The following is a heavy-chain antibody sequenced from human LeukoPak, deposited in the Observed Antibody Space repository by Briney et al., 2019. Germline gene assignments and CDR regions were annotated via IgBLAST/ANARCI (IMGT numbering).Heavy chain of an antibody. V-gene: IGHV1-46*01. Sequence: ASVKVSCKASGYTFTSYYMHWVRQAPGQGLEWMGIINPSGGSTSYAQKFQGRVTMTRDMSTSTVYMELSSLRSEDTAVYYCARVETYYYDSSGYGGAFDIWGQGTMVTVSS. CDR1: GYTFTSYY. J-gene: IGHJ3*02. CDR2: INPSGGST. D-gene: IGHD3-22*01. CDR3: ARVETYYYDSSGYGGAFDI.